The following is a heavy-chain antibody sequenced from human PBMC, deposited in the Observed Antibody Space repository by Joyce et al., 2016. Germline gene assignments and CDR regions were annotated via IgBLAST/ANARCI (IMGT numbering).Heavy chain of an antibody. Sequence: TYYHPSLKSRVTISIDASKKQFSLKLTSVTAADTAVHYCARHPTDYYDSSGSYFEGYYLDYWGQGILVTVSS. CDR2: T. V-gene: IGHV4-39*01. CDR3: ARHPTDYYDSSGSYFEGYYLDY. J-gene: IGHJ4*02. D-gene: IGHD3-22*01.